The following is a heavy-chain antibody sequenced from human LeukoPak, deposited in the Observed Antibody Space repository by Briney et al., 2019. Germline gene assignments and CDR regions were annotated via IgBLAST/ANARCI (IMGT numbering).Heavy chain of an antibody. CDR3: ARDGSPPYNWNDAHYFDY. D-gene: IGHD1-20*01. V-gene: IGHV4-59*01. Sequence: PSGTLSLTCTVSGGSISSYYWSWIRQPPGKGLEWIGYIYYSGSTNYNPSLKSRVTISVDTSKNQFSLKLSSVTAADTAVYYCARDGSPPYNWNDAHYFDYWGQGTLVTVSS. CDR1: GGSISSYY. CDR2: IYYSGST. J-gene: IGHJ4*02.